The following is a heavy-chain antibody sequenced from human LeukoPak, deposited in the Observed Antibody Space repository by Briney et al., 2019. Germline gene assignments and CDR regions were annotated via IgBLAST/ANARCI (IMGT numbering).Heavy chain of an antibody. Sequence: GESLKISCKGSGYSFTSYWIGWVRQMPGKGLEWMGIIYPGDSDTRYSPSFQGQVTISVDKSISTAYLQWSSLKASDTAMYYCARHDSRMTGTPNWFDPWGQGTLVTVSS. J-gene: IGHJ5*02. CDR2: IYPGDSDT. V-gene: IGHV5-51*01. D-gene: IGHD3-22*01. CDR3: ARHDSRMTGTPNWFDP. CDR1: GYSFTSYW.